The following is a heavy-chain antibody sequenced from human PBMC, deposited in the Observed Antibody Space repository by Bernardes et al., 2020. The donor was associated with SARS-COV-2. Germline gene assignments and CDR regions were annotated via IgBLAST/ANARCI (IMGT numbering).Heavy chain of an antibody. D-gene: IGHD2-2*01. Sequence: SLRLSCAASGFTFSSSSMNWVRQAPGKGLEWVSSISSSSSYIYYADSVKGRFTISRDNAKNSLYLQMNSLRAEDTAGYYCARELVVPAATYYYYYGMDVCGPGTKVTVSS. CDR2: ISSSSSYI. V-gene: IGHV3-21*01. J-gene: IGHJ6*02. CDR3: ARELVVPAATYYYYYGMDV. CDR1: GFTFSSSS.